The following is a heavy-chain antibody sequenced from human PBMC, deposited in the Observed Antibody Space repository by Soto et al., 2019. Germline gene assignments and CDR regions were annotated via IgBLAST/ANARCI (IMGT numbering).Heavy chain of an antibody. D-gene: IGHD1-26*01. CDR2: MNPNSGNT. J-gene: IGHJ6*02. Sequence: ASVKVSCKVSGYTLTELSMHWVRQATGQGLEWMGWMNPNSGNTGYAQKFQGRVTMTRNTSISTAYMELSSLRSEDTAVYYCARRGAWTFYYYYGMDVWGQGTTVTVSS. CDR3: ARRGAWTFYYYYGMDV. CDR1: GYTLTELS. V-gene: IGHV1-8*01.